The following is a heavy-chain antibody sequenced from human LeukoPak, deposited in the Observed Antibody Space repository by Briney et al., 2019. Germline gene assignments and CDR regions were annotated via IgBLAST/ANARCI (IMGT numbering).Heavy chain of an antibody. CDR2: ISGSGGST. J-gene: IGHJ6*02. CDR3: AKDPSSWGYDFWSGIIREYYYGMDV. Sequence: PGGSLRLSCAVSGFTFSSYAMSWVRQAPGKGLEWVSAISGSGGSTYYADSVKGRFTISRDNSKNTLYLQMNSLRAEDTAVYYCAKDPSSWGYDFWSGIIREYYYGMDVWGQGTTVTVSS. D-gene: IGHD3-3*01. V-gene: IGHV3-23*01. CDR1: GFTFSSYA.